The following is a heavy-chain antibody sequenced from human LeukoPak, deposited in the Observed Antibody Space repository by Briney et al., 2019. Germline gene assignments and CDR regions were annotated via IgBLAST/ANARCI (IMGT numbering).Heavy chain of an antibody. J-gene: IGHJ4*02. D-gene: IGHD3-10*01. V-gene: IGHV3-30*02. CDR2: IRYDGVNK. Sequence: GGSLRLSCAASGITFGDYAMHWVRQAPGKGLEWLAYIRYDGVNKYYAESVKGRFVISRDNSKNTLSLQMNSLTDEDTAVYYCAKGGLQGTNYFDYWGQGTLVTVSS. CDR1: GITFGDYA. CDR3: AKGGLQGTNYFDY.